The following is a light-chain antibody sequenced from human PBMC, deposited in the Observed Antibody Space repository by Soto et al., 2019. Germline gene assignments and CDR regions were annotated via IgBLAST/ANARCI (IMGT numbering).Light chain of an antibody. CDR3: QHYNSYSEA. CDR2: KAS. CDR1: QNIRSW. J-gene: IGKJ1*01. Sequence: DIQMTQSPSTLSASVGDRVTITCRASQNIRSWLAWYQQKPGKAPRLLIYKASTLESGVPSRFSGSGSGTEFTLTISSLQPDDFATYYCQHYNSYSEAFGQGTKVDIK. V-gene: IGKV1-5*03.